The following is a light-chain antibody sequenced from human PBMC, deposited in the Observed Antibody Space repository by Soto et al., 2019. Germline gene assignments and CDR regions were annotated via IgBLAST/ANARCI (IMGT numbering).Light chain of an antibody. Sequence: EIVLTQSPGTLSLSPGERATLSCRASQSVSSSYLAWYPQKPGQAPRLRIYGASSRATGIPDRFSGSGSGTDFTLTSSKREPEECAVYYCQQYGSSPYTLGQGTKLEIK. CDR1: QSVSSSY. CDR2: GAS. CDR3: QQYGSSPYT. J-gene: IGKJ2*01. V-gene: IGKV3-20*01.